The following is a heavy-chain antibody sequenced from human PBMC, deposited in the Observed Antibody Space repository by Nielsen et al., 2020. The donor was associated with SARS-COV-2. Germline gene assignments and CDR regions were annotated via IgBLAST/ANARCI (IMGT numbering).Heavy chain of an antibody. D-gene: IGHD3-16*01. CDR1: GFSFSSYE. CDR2: IKQDGNEK. V-gene: IGHV3-7*05. CDR3: ARARGGYDFDY. J-gene: IGHJ4*02. Sequence: GESLKISCEASGFSFSSYEMNWVRQAPGKGLEWVASIKQDGNEKNYVDSVKGRFTISRDNAKNSLYLQINSLRAEDTAVYYCARARGGYDFDYWGQGTLVTVSS.